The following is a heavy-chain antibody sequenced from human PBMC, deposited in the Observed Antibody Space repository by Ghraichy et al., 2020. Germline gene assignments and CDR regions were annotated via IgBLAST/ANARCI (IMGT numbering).Heavy chain of an antibody. Sequence: GGSLRLSCVASGFTFSTYSMNWARQAPGKGLEWVSSISSNSYYTYYADSVKGRFTISRDNAKNSLFLQMNSLTAEDTAVYYCARDFGSGSDSSLGYWGQGTLVTVSS. J-gene: IGHJ4*02. V-gene: IGHV3-21*04. CDR3: ARDFGSGSDSSLGY. D-gene: IGHD1-26*01. CDR2: ISSNSYYT. CDR1: GFTFSTYS.